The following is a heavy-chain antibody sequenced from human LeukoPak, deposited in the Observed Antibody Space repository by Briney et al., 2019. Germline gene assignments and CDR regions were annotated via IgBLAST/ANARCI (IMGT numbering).Heavy chain of an antibody. CDR1: GFSFDDYT. J-gene: IGHJ4*02. CDR2: ISWNSGSI. Sequence: GGSLRLSCVASGFSFDDYTMQWVRQAPGKGLEWVSGISWNSGSIGYADSVKGRFTISRDNAKNSLYLQMNSLRAEDTALYYCAKGDYDILTGYFTQFDYWGQGTLVTVSS. CDR3: AKGDYDILTGYFTQFDY. V-gene: IGHV3-9*01. D-gene: IGHD3-9*01.